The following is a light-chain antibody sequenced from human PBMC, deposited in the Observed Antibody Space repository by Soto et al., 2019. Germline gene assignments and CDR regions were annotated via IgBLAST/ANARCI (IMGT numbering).Light chain of an antibody. CDR1: SSNIGSNY. J-gene: IGLJ2*01. Sequence: QSVLTQPPSASGTPGQRVTISCSGSSSNIGSNYVYWYQQVPGTAPRLLMYRASQRPSGVPDRFSGSKSGTSASLAISGLRCEDEVDYYCAAWDDTLNGLVFGGGTKLSVL. V-gene: IGLV1-47*01. CDR3: AAWDDTLNGLV. CDR2: RAS.